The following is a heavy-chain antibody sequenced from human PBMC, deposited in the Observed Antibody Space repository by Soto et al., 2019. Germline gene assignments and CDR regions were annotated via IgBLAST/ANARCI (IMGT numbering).Heavy chain of an antibody. CDR2: ISYDGSNK. D-gene: IGHD2-8*01. CDR1: GFTFSSYA. V-gene: IGHV3-30-3*01. J-gene: IGHJ3*02. CDR3: ARTCTNGVCYTFDDFDI. Sequence: QVQLVESGGGVVQPGRSLRLSCAASGFTFSSYAMHWVRQAPGKGLEWVAVISYDGSNKYYADSVKGRFTISRDNSKNKMYLHMNSLRAEETAVYYCARTCTNGVCYTFDDFDIWGQGTMVTVSS.